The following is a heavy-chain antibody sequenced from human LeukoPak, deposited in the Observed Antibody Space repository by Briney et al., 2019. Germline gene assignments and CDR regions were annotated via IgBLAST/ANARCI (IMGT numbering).Heavy chain of an antibody. Sequence: GASVKVSCKTSGYTFTSYYIHWVRQAPGQGLECMRWINPNSGGTNYAQKFQGRVTMTRDTSISTAYMELSSLRSDDTAVYYCARSPSGQLDYWGRGTLVTVSS. CDR2: INPNSGGT. V-gene: IGHV1-2*02. J-gene: IGHJ4*02. D-gene: IGHD3-10*01. CDR3: ARSPSGQLDY. CDR1: GYTFTSYY.